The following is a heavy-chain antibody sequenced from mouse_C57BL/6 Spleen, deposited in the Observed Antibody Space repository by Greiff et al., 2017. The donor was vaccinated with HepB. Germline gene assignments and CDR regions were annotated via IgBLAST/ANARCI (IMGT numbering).Heavy chain of an antibody. Sequence: EVQLVESGGGLVKPGGSLKLPGAASGFTFGSYAMSWVRQTPEKRLEWVATISDGGSYTYYPDNVKGRFTISRDNAKNNLYLQMSHLKSEDTAMYYCAREGYGSSPYYFDYWGQGTTLTVSS. V-gene: IGHV5-4*01. CDR1: GFTFGSYA. D-gene: IGHD1-1*01. J-gene: IGHJ2*01. CDR2: ISDGGSYT. CDR3: AREGYGSSPYYFDY.